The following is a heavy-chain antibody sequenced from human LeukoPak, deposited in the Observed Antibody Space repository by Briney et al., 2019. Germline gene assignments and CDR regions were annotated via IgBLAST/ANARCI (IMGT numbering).Heavy chain of an antibody. D-gene: IGHD3-16*02. CDR2: FDPEDGET. J-gene: IGHJ4*02. Sequence: ASVKVSCKVSGYTLTELSMHWVRQAPGKGLEWMGGFDPEDGETIYAQKFQGRVTMTEDTSTDTAYMELSSLRSEDTVVYYCATWGSYRWGTQDYWGQGTLVTVSS. CDR1: GYTLTELS. CDR3: ATWGSYRWGTQDY. V-gene: IGHV1-24*01.